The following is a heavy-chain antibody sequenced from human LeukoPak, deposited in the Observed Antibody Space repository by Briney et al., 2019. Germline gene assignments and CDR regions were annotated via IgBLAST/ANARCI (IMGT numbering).Heavy chain of an antibody. CDR2: INDSGST. V-gene: IGHV4-34*01. D-gene: IGHD5-18*01. J-gene: IGHJ4*02. Sequence: PSETLSLTCAVYGGSFSGYYWSWIRQPPGKGLEWIGEINDSGSTNYNPSLKSRVTISVDTSKNLFSLKLSSVTAADTAVYYCARDTLHPYTLWPIGFDFWGQGTLVTVSS. CDR3: ARDTLHPYTLWPIGFDF. CDR1: GGSFSGYY.